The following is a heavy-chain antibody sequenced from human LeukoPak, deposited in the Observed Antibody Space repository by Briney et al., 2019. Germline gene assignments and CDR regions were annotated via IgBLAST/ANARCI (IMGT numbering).Heavy chain of an antibody. CDR2: INPNSGGT. Sequence: ASVKVSCKASGYTFTGYYMHWVRQAPGQGLEWMGWINPNSGGTNYAQKFQGWVTMTRDTSISTAYMELSRLRSDDTAVYYCARELHSSSWYGAPPLDYGMDVWGQGTTVTVSS. J-gene: IGHJ6*02. CDR1: GYTFTGYY. CDR3: ARELHSSSWYGAPPLDYGMDV. D-gene: IGHD6-13*01. V-gene: IGHV1-2*04.